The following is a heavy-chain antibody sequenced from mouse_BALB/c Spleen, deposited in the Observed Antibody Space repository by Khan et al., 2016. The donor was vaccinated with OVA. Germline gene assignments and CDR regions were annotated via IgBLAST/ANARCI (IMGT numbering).Heavy chain of an antibody. CDR3: VNHGSSSAWFTY. D-gene: IGHD1-1*01. V-gene: IGHV1-7*01. CDR1: GYTFTNYW. Sequence: QVRLQQSGAELAKPGASVKMSCKASGYTFTNYWMHWVKQRPGQGLEWIGYINPTTDYTEYNQIFKDKAILTADKSSSTALMQLSSLTSEDSAVYYCVNHGSSSAWFTYWGQGTLVTVSA. CDR2: INPTTDYT. J-gene: IGHJ3*01.